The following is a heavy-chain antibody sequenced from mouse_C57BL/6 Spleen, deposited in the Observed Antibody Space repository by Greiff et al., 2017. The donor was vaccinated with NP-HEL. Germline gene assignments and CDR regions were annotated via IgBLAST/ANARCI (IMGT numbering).Heavy chain of an antibody. CDR3: ARAEGYPAWFAY. J-gene: IGHJ3*01. D-gene: IGHD2-2*01. CDR2: INPNNGGT. V-gene: IGHV1-22*01. Sequence: EVQLQQSGPELVKPGASVKMSCKASGYTFTDYNMHWVKQSHGKSLEWIGYINPNNGGTSYNQKFKGKATLTVNKSSSTAYMELRSLTSEDSAVYYCARAEGYPAWFAYWGQGTLVTVSA. CDR1: GYTFTDYN.